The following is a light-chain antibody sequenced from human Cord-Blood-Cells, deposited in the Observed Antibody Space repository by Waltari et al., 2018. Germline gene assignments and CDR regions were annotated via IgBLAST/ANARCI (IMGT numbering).Light chain of an antibody. J-gene: IGLJ3*02. CDR2: EVS. CDR1: SIAVGGSNY. Sequence: QSALTQPASVSGSPGQSITISCTGTSIAVGGSNYASWYQQHPGKAPKLMIYEVSNRPSGVSNRFSGSKSGNTASLTISGLQAEDEADYYCSSYTSSSTWVFGGGTKLTVL. CDR3: SSYTSSSTWV. V-gene: IGLV2-14*01.